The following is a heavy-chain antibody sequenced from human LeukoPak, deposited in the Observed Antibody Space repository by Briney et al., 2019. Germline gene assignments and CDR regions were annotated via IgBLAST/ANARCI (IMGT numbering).Heavy chain of an antibody. Sequence: SVKVSCKASGGTFSSYAISWVRQAPGQGLEWMGRIIPILGIANYAQKFQGRVTITADKSTSTAYMELSSLRSEDTAVYYCARAAVVERGQYYFDYWGQGTLVTVSS. V-gene: IGHV1-69*04. CDR3: ARAAVVERGQYYFDY. CDR2: IIPILGIA. D-gene: IGHD2-21*01. J-gene: IGHJ4*02. CDR1: GGTFSSYA.